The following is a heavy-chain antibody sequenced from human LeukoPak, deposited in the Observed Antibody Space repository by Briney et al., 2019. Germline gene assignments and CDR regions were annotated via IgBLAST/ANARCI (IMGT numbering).Heavy chain of an antibody. Sequence: SETLSLTCTVSGGSISSYYWSWIRQPPGKGLEWIGYIYYSGSTNYNPSLKSRVTISVDTSKNQFSLKLSSVTAADAAVYYCASLTYGGYSFDYWGQGTLVTVSS. J-gene: IGHJ4*02. D-gene: IGHD3-16*01. CDR3: ASLTYGGYSFDY. CDR1: GGSISSYY. V-gene: IGHV4-59*08. CDR2: IYYSGST.